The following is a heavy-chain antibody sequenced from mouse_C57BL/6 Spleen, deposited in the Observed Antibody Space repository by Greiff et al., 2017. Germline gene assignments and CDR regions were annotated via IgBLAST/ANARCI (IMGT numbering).Heavy chain of an antibody. CDR3: ARAYYGSSYGYFGG. J-gene: IGHJ1*03. CDR2: INPGSGGT. D-gene: IGHD1-1*01. Sequence: QVQLKESGAELVRPGTSVKVSCKASGYAFTNYLIEWVKQRPGQGLEWIGVINPGSGGTNYNEKFKGKATLTADKSSSTAYMQLSSLTSEDSAVYFCARAYYGSSYGYFGGWGTGPTVT. CDR1: GYAFTNYL. V-gene: IGHV1-54*01.